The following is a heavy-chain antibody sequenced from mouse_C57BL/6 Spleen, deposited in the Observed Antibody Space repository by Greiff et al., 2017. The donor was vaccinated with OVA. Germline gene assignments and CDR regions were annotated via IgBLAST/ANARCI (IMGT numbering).Heavy chain of an antibody. D-gene: IGHD1-1*01. J-gene: IGHJ4*01. CDR1: GFTFSSYA. CDR2: ISSGGDYI. V-gene: IGHV5-9-1*02. CDR3: TRDRTTVVATKDYYAMDY. Sequence: EVQLVESGEGLVKPGGSLKLSCAASGFTFSSYAMSWVRQTPEKRLEWVAYISSGGDYIYYADTVKGRFTISRDNARNTLYLQMSSLKSEDTAMYYCTRDRTTVVATKDYYAMDYWGQGTSVTVSS.